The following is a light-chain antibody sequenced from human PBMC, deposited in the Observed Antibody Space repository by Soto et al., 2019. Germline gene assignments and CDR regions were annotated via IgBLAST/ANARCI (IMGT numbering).Light chain of an antibody. CDR2: GAS. Sequence: EIVMTQSPATLSVSPGERATLSCRASQSVSSNLAWYQQKPGQAPRLLIYGASTRATGIPARFSGSGSGTVFTLTISSLKSENFAVYYCQQYNNWPPMYTFGQGTKLEIK. CDR1: QSVSSN. J-gene: IGKJ2*01. V-gene: IGKV3-15*01. CDR3: QQYNNWPPMYT.